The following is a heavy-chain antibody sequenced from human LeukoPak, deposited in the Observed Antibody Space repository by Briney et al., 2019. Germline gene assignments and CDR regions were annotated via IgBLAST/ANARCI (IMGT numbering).Heavy chain of an antibody. CDR3: ARGVYSLDY. Sequence: GGSLRLSCAASGFTFSSYWMTWVRQAPGKGLEWVANIREDGSEIYYVASVKGRFTISRDNAKNSLYLQMNSLRAEDTALYYCARGVYSLDYWGQGTLVTVSS. CDR1: GFTFSSYW. V-gene: IGHV3-7*01. CDR2: IREDGSEI. D-gene: IGHD4-11*01. J-gene: IGHJ4*02.